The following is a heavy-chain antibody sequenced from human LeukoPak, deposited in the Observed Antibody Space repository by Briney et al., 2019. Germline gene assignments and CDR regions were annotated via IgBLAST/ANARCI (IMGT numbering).Heavy chain of an antibody. Sequence: PSETLSLTCTVSGGSISSGDYYWSWIRQPPGKGLEWIGYIYYSGSTYYNPSLKSRVTISADTSKNQFSLKLSSVTAADTAVYYCARDSRKASDGNWFDPWGQGTLVTVSS. V-gene: IGHV4-30-4*08. CDR1: GGSISSGDYY. CDR2: IYYSGST. J-gene: IGHJ5*02. CDR3: ARDSRKASDGNWFDP.